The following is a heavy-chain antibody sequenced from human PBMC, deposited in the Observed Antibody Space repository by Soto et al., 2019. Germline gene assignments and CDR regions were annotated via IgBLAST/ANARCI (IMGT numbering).Heavy chain of an antibody. Sequence: EMQLVESGGNLVQPGRSLRLSCAASGFTFDDYAMHWVRQAPGKGLEWVSGISWNSGRIGYADSVKGRFTISRDNAKNSLYLQMNSLRAEDTALYYCAKDIGPYNYGYYHYYGTDVWGHGTTVTASS. CDR2: ISWNSGRI. J-gene: IGHJ6*02. D-gene: IGHD5-18*01. V-gene: IGHV3-9*01. CDR3: AKDIGPYNYGYYHYYGTDV. CDR1: GFTFDDYA.